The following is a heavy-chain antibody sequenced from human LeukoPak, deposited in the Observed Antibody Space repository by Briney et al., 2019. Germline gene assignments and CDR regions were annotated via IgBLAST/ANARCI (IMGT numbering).Heavy chain of an antibody. V-gene: IGHV4-31*03. CDR1: GGSIRSGGYY. D-gene: IGHD3-22*01. Sequence: SETLSLTCTVSGGSIRSGGYYWSWIRQHPGKGLEWIGYIFYSGSTYYNSSLKSRVSMSVDTSKNQFSLKLTSVTAADSAVYYCARETNYYDSSGYYYFDSWGQGALVTVSS. CDR2: IFYSGST. J-gene: IGHJ4*02. CDR3: ARETNYYDSSGYYYFDS.